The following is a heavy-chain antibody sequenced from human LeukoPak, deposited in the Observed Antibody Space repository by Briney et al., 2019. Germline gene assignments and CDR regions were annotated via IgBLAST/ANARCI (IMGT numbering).Heavy chain of an antibody. CDR1: GYTFSSYF. V-gene: IGHV1-46*01. Sequence: GASVKVSCKASGYTFSSYFMHWVRQAPGQGLEWMGIINPSGGSTSYAQKFQGRVTMTRDTSTSTVYMELSSLRSEDTAVYYCARVILTYFDYWGQGTLVTVSS. CDR3: ARVILTYFDY. CDR2: INPSGGST. D-gene: IGHD3-16*01. J-gene: IGHJ4*02.